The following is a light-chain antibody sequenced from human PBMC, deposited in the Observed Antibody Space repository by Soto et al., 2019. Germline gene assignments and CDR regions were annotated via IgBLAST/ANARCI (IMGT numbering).Light chain of an antibody. CDR2: SNN. V-gene: IGLV1-44*01. CDR1: SSNIGCNT. J-gene: IGLJ3*02. CDR3: AAWDDSLNGRGV. Sequence: QSVMTQPPSASGTPGLRVTISCSGSSSNIGCNTVNWYQQLPGTAPKLLIYSNNQRPSGVPDRFSGSRSGTSASLAISGLQSEDEGDYYCAAWDDSLNGRGVFGGGTKVTVL.